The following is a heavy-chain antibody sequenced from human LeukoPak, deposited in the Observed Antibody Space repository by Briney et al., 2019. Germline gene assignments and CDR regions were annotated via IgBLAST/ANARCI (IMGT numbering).Heavy chain of an antibody. CDR3: ARVVGLLGDAFDI. J-gene: IGHJ3*02. CDR1: GGTFSSYA. D-gene: IGHD1-26*01. V-gene: IGHV1-69*01. Sequence: SVKVSCKASGGTFSSYAISWVRQAPGQRLEWMGGIIPIFGTANYAQKFQGRVTITADESTSTAYMELSSLRSEDTAVYYCARVVGLLGDAFDIWGQRTMVTVSS. CDR2: IIPIFGTA.